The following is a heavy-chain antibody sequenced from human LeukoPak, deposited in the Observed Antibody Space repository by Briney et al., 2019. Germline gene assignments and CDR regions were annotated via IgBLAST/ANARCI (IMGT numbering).Heavy chain of an antibody. D-gene: IGHD6-13*01. CDR3: ARSYSSSDHYYYYGMDV. V-gene: IGHV4-39*01. Sequence: SETLSLTCTVSGGSISSSSYHWVWIRQPPGEGLDWIGTISSSGSTYYNPSLKSRVTISVDTSKNRFSLKLSSVTAADTAMYYCARSYSSSDHYYYYGMDVWGQGTTVTVSS. CDR2: ISSSGST. J-gene: IGHJ6*02. CDR1: GGSISSSSYH.